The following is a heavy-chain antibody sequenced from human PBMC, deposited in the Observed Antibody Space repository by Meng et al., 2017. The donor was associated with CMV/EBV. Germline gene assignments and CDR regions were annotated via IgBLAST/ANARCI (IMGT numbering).Heavy chain of an antibody. CDR2: INPSGGST. D-gene: IGHD3-3*01. CDR3: ARSNSITIFGVVIIKPNYYFDY. Sequence: ASMKVSCKASGYTFTSYYMHWVRQAPGQGLEWMGIINPSGGSTSYAQKFQGRVTMTRDTSTSTVYMELSSLRSEDTAVYYCARSNSITIFGVVIIKPNYYFDYWGQGTLVTVSS. CDR1: GYTFTSYY. V-gene: IGHV1-46*01. J-gene: IGHJ4*02.